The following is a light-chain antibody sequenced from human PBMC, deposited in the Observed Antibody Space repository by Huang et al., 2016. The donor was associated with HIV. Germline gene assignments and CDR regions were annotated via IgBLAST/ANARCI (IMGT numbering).Light chain of an antibody. CDR1: QSVSSNH. Sequence: DIVLTQSPGTLSLSPGERATLSCRASQSVSSNHLAWYQQKPCQAPRLLIYGASSRATGIPDRFSGSGSGTDFTLTISRLEPEDFAVYYCQQYETFGGGTKVEIK. CDR3: QQYET. CDR2: GAS. J-gene: IGKJ4*01. V-gene: IGKV3-20*01.